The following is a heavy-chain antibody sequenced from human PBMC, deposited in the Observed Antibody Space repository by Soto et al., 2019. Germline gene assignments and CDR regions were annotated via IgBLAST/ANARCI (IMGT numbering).Heavy chain of an antibody. CDR3: ARIPAPFHP. CDR2: INAYNGNT. J-gene: IGHJ5*02. CDR1: GYTFTSYG. Sequence: QVQLVQSGAEVKKPGASVKVSCKASGYTFTSYGISWVRQAPGQGLEWMGWINAYNGNTNYAQKLQGRVTMTTDTSQSTAYLGLRRPRSGDPAVYYWARIPAPFHPRGQGTPVNGSS. V-gene: IGHV1-18*01. D-gene: IGHD2-21*01.